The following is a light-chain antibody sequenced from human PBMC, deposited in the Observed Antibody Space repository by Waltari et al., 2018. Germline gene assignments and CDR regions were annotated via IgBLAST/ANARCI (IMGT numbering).Light chain of an antibody. CDR2: HTS. V-gene: IGKV3-20*01. Sequence: IVLTQSPGTLSLSPGERATLSCRPSQSVSIYLAWYQQKPGQAPRLLIYHTSTRATGIPDRFSGSGAGTDFSLTISGLEPEDFAVYFCQHYKNLPVSFGQGTRVEIK. CDR3: QHYKNLPVS. J-gene: IGKJ1*01. CDR1: QSVSIY.